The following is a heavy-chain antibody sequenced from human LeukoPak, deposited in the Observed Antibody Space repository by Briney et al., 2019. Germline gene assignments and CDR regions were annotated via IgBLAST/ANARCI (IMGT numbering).Heavy chain of an antibody. CDR2: IYHSGST. V-gene: IGHV4-30-2*01. CDR3: ARVADRYCSSTSCQDWFDP. J-gene: IGHJ5*02. Sequence: SETLSLTCTVSGGSISSGGYYWSWIRQPPGKGLEWIGYIYHSGSTYYNPSLKSRVTISVDRSKNQFSLKLSSVTAADTAVYYCARVADRYCSSTSCQDWFDPWGQGTLVTVSS. D-gene: IGHD2-2*01. CDR1: GGSISSGGYY.